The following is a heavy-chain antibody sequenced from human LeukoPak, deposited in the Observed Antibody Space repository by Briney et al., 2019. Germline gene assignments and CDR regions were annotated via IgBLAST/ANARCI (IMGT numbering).Heavy chain of an antibody. CDR3: GRQAAPDY. CDR1: GFTFSSYW. V-gene: IGHV3-30*03. CDR2: ISYDGSNK. J-gene: IGHJ4*02. D-gene: IGHD2-15*01. Sequence: GGSLRLSCAASGFTFSSYWMSWVRQAPGKGLEWVAVISYDGSNKYYADSVKGRFTISRDNAKNSLYLQMNSLRAEDTAVYYCGRQAAPDYWGQGILVTVSS.